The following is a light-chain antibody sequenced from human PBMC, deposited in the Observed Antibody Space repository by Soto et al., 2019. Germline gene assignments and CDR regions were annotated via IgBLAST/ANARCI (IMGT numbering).Light chain of an antibody. CDR2: SNN. Sequence: QSVLTQPPSASGTPGQRVTISCSGSSSNIGSNTVNCYQQLPGTAPKLLIYSNNQRPSGVPDRFSGSKSGTSASLAISGLQYEDEADYYCAAWDDSLNGYVFGTGTKLTVL. V-gene: IGLV1-44*01. CDR1: SSNIGSNT. CDR3: AAWDDSLNGYV. J-gene: IGLJ1*01.